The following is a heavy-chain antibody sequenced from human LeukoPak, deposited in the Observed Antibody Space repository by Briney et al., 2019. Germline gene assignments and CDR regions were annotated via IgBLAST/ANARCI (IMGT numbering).Heavy chain of an antibody. Sequence: PSETLSLTCTVSGGSISNHWSWIRQPPGKGLECIGFIYYSGSTNYNPSLKSRVTISVDTSKNQFSLKLSSVTAADTAVYYCARVTGYMIEDYFDYWGQGTLVTVSS. D-gene: IGHD3-22*01. CDR1: GGSISNH. CDR3: ARVTGYMIEDYFDY. CDR2: IYYSGST. J-gene: IGHJ4*02. V-gene: IGHV4-59*01.